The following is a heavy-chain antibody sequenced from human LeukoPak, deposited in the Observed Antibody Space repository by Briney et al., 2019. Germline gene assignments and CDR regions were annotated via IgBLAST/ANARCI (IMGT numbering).Heavy chain of an antibody. Sequence: GASVKVSCKASGYTFTSYDINWVRQATGQGLEWMGWINPNSGGTNYAQKFQGRVTMTRDTSISTAYMELSGLRSDDTAVYYCARGYGTVTTEGHFQHWGQGTLVTVSS. CDR2: INPNSGGT. J-gene: IGHJ1*01. CDR3: ARGYGTVTTEGHFQH. V-gene: IGHV1-2*02. D-gene: IGHD4-17*01. CDR1: GYTFTSYD.